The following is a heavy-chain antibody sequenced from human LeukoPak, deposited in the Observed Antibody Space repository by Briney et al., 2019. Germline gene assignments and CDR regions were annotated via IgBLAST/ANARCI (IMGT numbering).Heavy chain of an antibody. Sequence: SETLSLTCTVSGGTISSYYWNWIRQPPGKGLEWIGYIHDSVSTKYNPSLKSRVTISVETPKNQFSLKLSSVTAADTAVYYCARWYYSGWAFDYWGQGTLVTGSS. CDR3: ARWYYSGWAFDY. V-gene: IGHV4-59*08. J-gene: IGHJ4*02. D-gene: IGHD6-19*01. CDR1: GGTISSYY. CDR2: IHDSVST.